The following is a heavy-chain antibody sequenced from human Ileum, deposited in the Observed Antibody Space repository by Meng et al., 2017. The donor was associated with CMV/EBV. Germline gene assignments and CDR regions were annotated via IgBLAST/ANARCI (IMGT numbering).Heavy chain of an antibody. J-gene: IGHJ6*02. D-gene: IGHD3-10*01. CDR2: ISAYNGHT. V-gene: IGHV1-18*01. CDR3: ARRGVPPYYYYGMDV. Sequence: ASVKVSCKASGYIFKNYDISWVRQAPGQGLEWLGWISAYNGHTNYAHKFQDRVTMTTDTPTNTVYMELRSLKYDDTAVYFCARRGVPPYYYYGMDVWGQGTTVTVSS. CDR1: GYIFKNYD.